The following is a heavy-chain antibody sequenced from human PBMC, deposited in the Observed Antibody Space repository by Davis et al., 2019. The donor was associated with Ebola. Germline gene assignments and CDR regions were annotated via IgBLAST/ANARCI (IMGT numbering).Heavy chain of an antibody. CDR1: GFTFDDYT. J-gene: IGHJ6*02. V-gene: IGHV3-43*01. Sequence: GESLKISCAASGFTFDDYTMHWVRQAPGKGLEWVSHISWDGGSTYYADSVKGRFTISRDNAKNSLYLQMNSLRAEDTAVYYCARDRVIVVVMDGMDVWGQGTTVTVSS. CDR2: ISWDGGST. D-gene: IGHD3-22*01. CDR3: ARDRVIVVVMDGMDV.